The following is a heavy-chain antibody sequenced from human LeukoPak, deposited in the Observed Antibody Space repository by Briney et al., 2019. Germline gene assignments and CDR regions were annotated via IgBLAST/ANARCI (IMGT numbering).Heavy chain of an antibody. CDR1: GYTLTELS. V-gene: IGHV1-24*01. CDR3: ATHWLVRCLGCYFYD. D-gene: IGHD6-19*01. J-gene: IGHJ4*02. CDR2: FDPEDGER. Sequence: GASVKVSCKVSGYTLTELSMHWVRQAPGKGLEWMGGFDPEDGERIYSQKLQGRVTMTEDTSTDTAYMELSSLRSEDTAVYYCATHWLVRCLGCYFYDRGQGTLVTVSS.